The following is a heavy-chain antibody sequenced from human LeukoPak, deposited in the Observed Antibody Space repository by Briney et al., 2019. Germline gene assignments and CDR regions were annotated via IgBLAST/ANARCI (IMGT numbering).Heavy chain of an antibody. J-gene: IGHJ4*02. V-gene: IGHV4-34*01. CDR1: GGSFSGYY. D-gene: IGHD3-16*01. CDR2: INHSGST. CDR3: ARRGGFFDF. Sequence: PSETLSLTCAVYGGSFSGYYRSWIRQPPGKGLEWIGEINHSGSTNYNPSLKSRVTISVDTSKNQFSLKLSSVTAADTAFYYCARRGGFFDFWGQGTLVTVSS.